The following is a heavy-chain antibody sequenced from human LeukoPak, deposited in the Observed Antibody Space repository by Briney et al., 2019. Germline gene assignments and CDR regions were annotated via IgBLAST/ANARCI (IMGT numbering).Heavy chain of an antibody. CDR1: GGSISSYY. CDR2: IYTSGST. D-gene: IGHD1-26*01. CDR3: ARRSGSYYAFGYMDV. Sequence: SETLSLTCTVSGGSISSYYWSWLRQPPGKGLEWIGYIYTSGSTNYNPSLKSRVTISVDTSKNQFSLKLSSVTAADTAVYYRARRSGSYYAFGYMDVWGKGTTVTVSS. J-gene: IGHJ6*03. V-gene: IGHV4-4*09.